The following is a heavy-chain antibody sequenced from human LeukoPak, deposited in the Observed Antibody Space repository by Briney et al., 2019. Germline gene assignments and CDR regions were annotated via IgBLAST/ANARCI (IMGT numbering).Heavy chain of an antibody. CDR1: GYSFTNYW. J-gene: IGHJ4*02. Sequence: GESLKISCKGSGYSFTNYWIGWVRQMPGKGLKWMGIIYPGDSDARYSPSFQGQVTISADKSISTAYLQWSSLKASDTAMYYCARQSSGFDSPLDYWGQGTLVTVSS. CDR3: ARQSSGFDSPLDY. D-gene: IGHD5-12*01. V-gene: IGHV5-51*01. CDR2: IYPGDSDA.